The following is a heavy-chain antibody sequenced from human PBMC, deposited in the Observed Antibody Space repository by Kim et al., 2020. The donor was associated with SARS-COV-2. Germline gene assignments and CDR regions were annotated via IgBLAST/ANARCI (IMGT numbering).Heavy chain of an antibody. D-gene: IGHD3-10*01. V-gene: IGHV4-59*01. Sequence: SETLSLTCTVSGGSISSYYWSWIRQPPGKGLEWIGYIYYSGSTNYNPSLKSRVTISVDTSKNQFSLKLSSVTAADTAVYYCARVYGSGKYDGEYFQHWGQGTLVTVSS. J-gene: IGHJ1*01. CDR1: GGSISSYY. CDR2: IYYSGST. CDR3: ARVYGSGKYDGEYFQH.